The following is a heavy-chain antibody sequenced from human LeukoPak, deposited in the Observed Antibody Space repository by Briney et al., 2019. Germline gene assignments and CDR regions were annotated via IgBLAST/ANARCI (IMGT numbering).Heavy chain of an antibody. Sequence: ASVKVSCKASGYTFTGYYMHWVRQAPGQGLEWMGWINPNSGGTNYAQKFQGRVTMTRDTSISTAYMELSRLRSDDTAVYYCARCTTVVTPGDYWGQGTLVTASS. CDR2: INPNSGGT. J-gene: IGHJ4*02. CDR3: ARCTTVVTPGDY. D-gene: IGHD4-23*01. CDR1: GYTFTGYY. V-gene: IGHV1-2*02.